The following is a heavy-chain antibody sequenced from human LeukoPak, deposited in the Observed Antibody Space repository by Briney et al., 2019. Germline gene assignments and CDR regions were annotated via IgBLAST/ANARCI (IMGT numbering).Heavy chain of an antibody. CDR3: AKDPYGSGSYYSY. CDR1: GFTFSSYA. Sequence: GGSLRLSCAASGFTFSSYAMSWVRQAPGKGLEWVSTISGSGGSSYYADSVKGRFTISRDNSKNTLYLQMNSLRAEDTAVYYCAKDPYGSGSYYSYWGQGTLVTVSS. D-gene: IGHD3-10*01. CDR2: ISGSGGSS. J-gene: IGHJ4*02. V-gene: IGHV3-23*01.